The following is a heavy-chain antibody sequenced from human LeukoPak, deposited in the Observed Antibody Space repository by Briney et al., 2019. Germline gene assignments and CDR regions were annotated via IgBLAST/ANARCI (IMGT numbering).Heavy chain of an antibody. D-gene: IGHD4/OR15-4a*01. CDR1: GFTFDDYA. J-gene: IGHJ6*02. Sequence: GGSLRLSCAAFGFTFDDYAMHWVRQAQGKGLEWVSLISGDGDSTYYADSVKGRFTIPRDNSKNSLYLQMNSLRTEDTALYYCAKGGQTIYYYAMDVWGQGTTVTVSS. CDR3: AKGGQTIYYYAMDV. CDR2: ISGDGDST. V-gene: IGHV3-43*02.